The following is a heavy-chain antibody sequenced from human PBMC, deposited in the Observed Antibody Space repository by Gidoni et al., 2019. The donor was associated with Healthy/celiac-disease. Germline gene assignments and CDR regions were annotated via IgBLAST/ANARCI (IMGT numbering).Heavy chain of an antibody. CDR1: GGSISSSSYY. V-gene: IGHV4-39*01. CDR2: IYYSGST. CDR3: ARANHYDFWSGYFGYYFDY. J-gene: IGHJ4*02. Sequence: QLQLQESGPGLVKPSETLSLTCTVSGGSISSSSYYWGWIRQPPGKGLEWIGSIYYSGSTYYNPSLKSRVTISVDTSKNQFSLKLSSVTAADTAVYYCARANHYDFWSGYFGYYFDYWGQGTLVTVSS. D-gene: IGHD3-3*01.